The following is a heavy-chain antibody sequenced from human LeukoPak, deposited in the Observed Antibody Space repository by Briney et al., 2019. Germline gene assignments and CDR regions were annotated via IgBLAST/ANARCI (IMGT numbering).Heavy chain of an antibody. CDR3: ARGLSIAVAGTVDY. D-gene: IGHD6-19*01. J-gene: IGHJ4*02. CDR1: GFTLDDYG. V-gene: IGHV3-20*04. Sequence: GGSLRLSCGASGFTLDDYGMSWVRHAPGKGLEWVSGLSWNGGSTSYADSVKGRFTISRDNAKNSLYLQMNSLRAEDTALYYCARGLSIAVAGTVDYWGQGTLVTVSS. CDR2: LSWNGGST.